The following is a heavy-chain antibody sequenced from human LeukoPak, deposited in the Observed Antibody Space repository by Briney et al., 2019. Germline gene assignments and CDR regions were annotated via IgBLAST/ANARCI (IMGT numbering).Heavy chain of an antibody. CDR1: GFTFSSYA. V-gene: IGHV3-23*01. J-gene: IGHJ6*03. CDR2: ISGSGGST. Sequence: SGGSPRLSCAASGFTFSSYAMSWVRQAPGKGLEWVSAISGSGGSTYYADSVKGRFTISRDNSKNTLYLQMNSLRAEDTAVYYCAKDGAAAGRNYYYYYMDVWGKGTTVTVSS. D-gene: IGHD6-13*01. CDR3: AKDGAAAGRNYYYYYMDV.